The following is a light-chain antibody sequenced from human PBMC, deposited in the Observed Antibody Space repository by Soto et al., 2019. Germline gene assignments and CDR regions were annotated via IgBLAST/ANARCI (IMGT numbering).Light chain of an antibody. CDR3: IHYGSSPIT. Sequence: EIVLTQSPGTLSLSPGERATLSCRASQSVSSSFLAWYQQKPGQAPRLLIYGASSRATGIPDRFSGSGSGTDFTLTIIRLEPEDVAVNYSIHYGSSPITFGGGTKVEIK. V-gene: IGKV3-20*01. J-gene: IGKJ4*01. CDR1: QSVSSSF. CDR2: GAS.